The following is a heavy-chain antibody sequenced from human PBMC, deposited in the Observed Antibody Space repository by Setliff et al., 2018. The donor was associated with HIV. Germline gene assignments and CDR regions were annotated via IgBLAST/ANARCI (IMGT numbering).Heavy chain of an antibody. J-gene: IGHJ6*03. V-gene: IGHV4-34*01. CDR3: ARKSRYSDTSGYFKHYIYYYLEG. Sequence: SETLSLTCAVYGGSFGCSSWTWIRQPPGKGPEWIGEINHSGSTNYHPSLKDRVTMSVDTSKNQFSLRVTSVTAADSSIFYCARKSRYSDTSGYFKHYIYYYLEGWGKGNTVSVAS. CDR1: GGSFGCSS. CDR2: INHSGST. D-gene: IGHD3-22*01.